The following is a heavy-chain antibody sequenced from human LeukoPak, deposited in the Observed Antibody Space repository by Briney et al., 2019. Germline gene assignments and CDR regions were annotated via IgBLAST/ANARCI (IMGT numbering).Heavy chain of an antibody. CDR3: AREHDYSNRHLDY. J-gene: IGHJ4*02. CDR1: GFTFSTYS. CDR2: ITGSSSYI. D-gene: IGHD4-4*01. Sequence: SGGSLRLSCAASGFTFSTYSMNWVRQAPGKGLEWVSSITGSSSYIYFADSVKGRFTISRDSAKNSLYLQMNSLRVEDAAVYYCAREHDYSNRHLDYWGQGTLVTVSS. V-gene: IGHV3-21*01.